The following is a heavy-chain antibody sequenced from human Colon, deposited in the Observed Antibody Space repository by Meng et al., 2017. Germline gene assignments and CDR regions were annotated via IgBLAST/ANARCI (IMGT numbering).Heavy chain of an antibody. D-gene: IGHD2-2*01. V-gene: IGHV1-3*01. J-gene: IGHJ4*02. Sequence: QVQLVQSGAEVKKPGAPVKVSCKASGYNFTRFALHWVRQAPGQRLEWMGWINAGNGDTKYSQKFQGRLTITRDTSASTAYLELRSLTSEDTTVYYCARWANALDDWGQGTLVTVSS. CDR3: ARWANALDD. CDR1: GYNFTRFA. CDR2: INAGNGDT.